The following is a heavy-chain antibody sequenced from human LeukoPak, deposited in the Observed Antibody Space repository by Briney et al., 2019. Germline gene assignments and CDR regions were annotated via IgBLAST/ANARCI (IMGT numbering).Heavy chain of an antibody. CDR3: AATPLRFLEWFPPPYYMDV. D-gene: IGHD3-3*01. V-gene: IGHV4-61*02. CDR2: IYTSGST. J-gene: IGHJ6*03. CDR1: GGSISSGSYY. Sequence: SETLSLTCTASGGSISSGSYYWSWLRQPAGKGLEWIGRIYTSGSTNYNPSLKSRVTISVDTSKNQFSLKLSSVTAADTAVYYCAATPLRFLEWFPPPYYMDVWGKGTTVTVSS.